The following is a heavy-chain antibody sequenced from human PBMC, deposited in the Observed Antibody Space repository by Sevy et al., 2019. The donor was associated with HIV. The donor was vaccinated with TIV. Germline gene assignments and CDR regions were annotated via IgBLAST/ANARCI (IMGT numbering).Heavy chain of an antibody. Sequence: GGSLRLSCAASGFTFSSYAMSWVRQAPGKGLEWVSAISGGGGSTYYADSVKGRFTISRDNSKNTLYLQMNSLRAEDTAVYYCAKGPLWFGESSFDYWGQGTLVTVSS. D-gene: IGHD3-10*01. CDR3: AKGPLWFGESSFDY. J-gene: IGHJ4*02. CDR2: ISGGGGST. V-gene: IGHV3-23*01. CDR1: GFTFSSYA.